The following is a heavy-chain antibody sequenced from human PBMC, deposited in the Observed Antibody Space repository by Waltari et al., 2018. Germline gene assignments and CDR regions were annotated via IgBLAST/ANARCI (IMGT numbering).Heavy chain of an antibody. V-gene: IGHV4-59*05. CDR3: ASIGGAERITIFGVSSTDY. CDR1: GGSISSYY. CDR2: IYYSGST. D-gene: IGHD3-3*01. J-gene: IGHJ4*02. Sequence: QVQLQESGPGLVKPSETLSLTCTVSGGSISSYYWSWIRQPAGKGLGLIWSIYYSGSTSSNPSLKSRVTISVDTSKNQFSLKLSSVTAADTAVYYCASIGGAERITIFGVSSTDYWGQGTLVTVSS.